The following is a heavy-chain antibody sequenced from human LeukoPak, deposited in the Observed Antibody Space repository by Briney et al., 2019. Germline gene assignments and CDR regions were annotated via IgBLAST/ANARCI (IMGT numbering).Heavy chain of an antibody. V-gene: IGHV1-18*01. CDR2: ISAYNGNT. CDR3: ARVAEDCSSTSCYAGVDY. J-gene: IGHJ4*02. CDR1: GYTFISYG. Sequence: ASVKVSCKASGYTFISYGISWGRQAPGQGLEWMVWISAYNGNTNYAQKLQGRVTMTTDTSTSTAYMELRSLRSDDTAVYYCARVAEDCSSTSCYAGVDYWGQGSLVTVSS. D-gene: IGHD2-2*01.